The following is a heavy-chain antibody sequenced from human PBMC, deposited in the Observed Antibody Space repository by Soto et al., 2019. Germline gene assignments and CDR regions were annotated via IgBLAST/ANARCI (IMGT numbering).Heavy chain of an antibody. CDR1: GFSFTTYW. CDR3: VLVYLCRGEWPPVTYFDL. CDR2: INGSGRDK. Sequence: PWVTLRLSCATSGFSFTTYWMTWVRQAPGKGLEWVANINGSGRDKDFVGSVKRRFTISSDNANKLVFLEMNSPRVEETAVYYCVLVYLCRGEWPPVTYFDLWGQGILVTVS. J-gene: IGHJ4*02. D-gene: IGHD3-3*01. V-gene: IGHV3-7*03.